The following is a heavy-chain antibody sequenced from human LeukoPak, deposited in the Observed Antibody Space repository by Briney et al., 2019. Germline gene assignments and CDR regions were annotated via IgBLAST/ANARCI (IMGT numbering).Heavy chain of an antibody. J-gene: IGHJ6*04. CDR2: INPNSGGT. Sequence: ASVRVSCKASGYTFTGYYMHWVRQAPGQGLEWMGWINPNSGGTNYAQKFQGRVTTTRDTSISTAYMELSRLRSDDTAVYYCAREYCSSTSCYYNVWGKGTTVTVSS. D-gene: IGHD2-2*01. V-gene: IGHV1-2*02. CDR3: AREYCSSTSCYYNV. CDR1: GYTFTGYY.